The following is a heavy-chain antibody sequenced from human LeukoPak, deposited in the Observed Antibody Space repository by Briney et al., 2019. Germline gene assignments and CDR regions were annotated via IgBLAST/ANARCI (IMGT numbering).Heavy chain of an antibody. D-gene: IGHD3-22*01. Sequence: ASVKVSCKASGYTFTSYAMHWVRQAPGQRLEWMGWINAGNGNTKYSQEFQGRVTITRDTSASTAYMELSRLRSDDTAVYYCARDQDSSGYYSVDRDYYFDYWGQGTLVTVSS. CDR3: ARDQDSSGYYSVDRDYYFDY. V-gene: IGHV1-3*01. CDR2: INAGNGNT. CDR1: GYTFTSYA. J-gene: IGHJ4*02.